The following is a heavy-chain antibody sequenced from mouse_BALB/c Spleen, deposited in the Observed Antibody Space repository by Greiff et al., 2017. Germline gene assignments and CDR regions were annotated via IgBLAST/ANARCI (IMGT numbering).Heavy chain of an antibody. CDR2: ISYDGSN. V-gene: IGHV3-6*02. D-gene: IGHD2-4*01. CDR3: AIYYDYDAWFAY. J-gene: IGHJ3*01. CDR1: GYSITSGYY. Sequence: DVKLQESGPGLVKPSQSLSLTCSVTGYSITSGYYWNWIRQFPGNKLEWMGYISYDGSNNYNPSLKNRISITRDTSKNQFFLKLNSETTEDTATYYCAIYYDYDAWFAYWGQGTLVTVSA.